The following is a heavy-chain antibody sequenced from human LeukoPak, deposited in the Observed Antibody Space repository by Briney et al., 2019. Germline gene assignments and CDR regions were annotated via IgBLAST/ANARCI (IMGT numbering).Heavy chain of an antibody. D-gene: IGHD5-18*01. V-gene: IGHV3-23*01. CDR1: GFTFSNHG. Sequence: GGTLRLSCAASGFTFSNHGMSWVRQAPGKGLEWVSGISPSGDITYYVDSVKGRFTISRDNSKNTVYLEVSSLTAADTAVYYCAKRIQSAMAMGYWGQGTLVTVSS. CDR2: ISPSGDIT. J-gene: IGHJ4*02. CDR3: AKRIQSAMAMGY.